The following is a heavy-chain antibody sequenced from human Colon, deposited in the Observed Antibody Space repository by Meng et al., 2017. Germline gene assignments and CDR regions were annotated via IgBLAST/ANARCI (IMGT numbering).Heavy chain of an antibody. V-gene: IGHV3-21*01. Sequence: EVQLVESGGGLVKPGESLRVSCEASGCTFSLYAINWVRQAPGEGLEWVASITSSSNYIHYSDSVKGRFTVSRDNARNSSYLQMDSLRAEDTAVYYCARVGTARPFDYWGQGTLVTVSS. CDR2: ITSSSNYI. J-gene: IGHJ4*02. CDR3: ARVGTARPFDY. D-gene: IGHD1-1*01. CDR1: GCTFSLYA.